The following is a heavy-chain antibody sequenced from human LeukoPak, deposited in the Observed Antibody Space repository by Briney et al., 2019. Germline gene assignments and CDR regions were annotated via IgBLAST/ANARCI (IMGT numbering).Heavy chain of an antibody. Sequence: SETLSLTCDVAGGSFTGYYWTWLRQPPGKGLEWIGEVNHFESISYNPSLKGRATISADTSKNQLSLKLTSVSAADTAVYYCARGNRHLAYYGSGSRLPYDSWGQGTLVTVSS. CDR1: GGSFTGYY. CDR2: VNHFESI. D-gene: IGHD3-10*01. J-gene: IGHJ4*02. V-gene: IGHV4-34*01. CDR3: ARGNRHLAYYGSGSRLPYDS.